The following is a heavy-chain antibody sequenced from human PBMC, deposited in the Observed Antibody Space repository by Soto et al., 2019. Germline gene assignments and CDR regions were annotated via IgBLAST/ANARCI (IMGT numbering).Heavy chain of an antibody. D-gene: IGHD3-22*01. CDR3: ARARLVVEGRFDY. V-gene: IGHV3-11*06. Sequence: GGSLRLSCAASGFSFSDYYMNWIRQAPGKGLEWVSYISSSGSYTNYADSVRGRFTISRDSAKKSLYLQMNGLRAEDTAVYYCARARLVVEGRFDYWGQGTLVTVSS. CDR2: ISSSGSYT. CDR1: GFSFSDYY. J-gene: IGHJ4*02.